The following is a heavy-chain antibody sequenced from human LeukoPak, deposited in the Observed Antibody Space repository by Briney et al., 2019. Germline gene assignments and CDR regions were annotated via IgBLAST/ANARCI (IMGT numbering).Heavy chain of an antibody. D-gene: IGHD1-1*01. V-gene: IGHV3-23*01. CDR1: GFTFSNSA. J-gene: IGHJ6*03. Sequence: PGGSLRLSCAASGFTFSNSAMSWVRQAPGKGLEWVSTRGSGITTYYADSVKGRFTISRDNAKNSLYLQMNSLTAGDTAVYYCARGPPRGKYYYMDVWGKGTTVTVSS. CDR3: ARGPPRGKYYYMDV. CDR2: RGSGITT.